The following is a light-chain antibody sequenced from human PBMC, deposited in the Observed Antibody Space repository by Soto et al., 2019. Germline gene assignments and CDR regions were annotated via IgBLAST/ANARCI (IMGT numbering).Light chain of an antibody. CDR2: AAS. V-gene: IGKV1-39*01. Sequence: DIQMTQSPSTLSASVGDRVTITCRASQSISSWLAWYQQKPGKAPKLLIYAASSLQSGVPSRFSGSGSGTDFTLTISSLQSEDFATYYCQQTYSVPWSFGQGTKVDIK. J-gene: IGKJ1*01. CDR1: QSISSW. CDR3: QQTYSVPWS.